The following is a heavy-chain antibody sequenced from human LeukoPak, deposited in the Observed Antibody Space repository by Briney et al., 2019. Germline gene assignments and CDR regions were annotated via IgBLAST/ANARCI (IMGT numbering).Heavy chain of an antibody. D-gene: IGHD2-8*01. V-gene: IGHV1-2*02. CDR3: ARGGYCTNGVCYKYYYYYYMDG. Sequence: VASVKVSCKASGYTFTGYYMHWVRQAPGQGLEWMGWINPNSGGTNYAQKFQGRVTMTRDTSISTAYMELSRLRSDDTAVYYCARGGYCTNGVCYKYYYYYYMDGWGKGTTVTVSS. J-gene: IGHJ6*03. CDR1: GYTFTGYY. CDR2: INPNSGGT.